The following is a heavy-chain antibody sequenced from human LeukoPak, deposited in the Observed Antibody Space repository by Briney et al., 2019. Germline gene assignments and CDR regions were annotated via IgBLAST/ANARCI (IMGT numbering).Heavy chain of an antibody. CDR1: GFTFSNYW. CDR3: AKDLYYYGSGSYYNFGLVDY. CDR2: ISGSGGST. Sequence: PGGSLSLSCAASGFTFSNYWMHWVRQVPGKGLEWVSAISGSGGSTYYADSVKGRFTISRDNSKNTLYLQMNSLRAEDTAVYYCAKDLYYYGSGSYYNFGLVDYWGQGTLVTVSS. V-gene: IGHV3-23*01. D-gene: IGHD3-10*01. J-gene: IGHJ4*02.